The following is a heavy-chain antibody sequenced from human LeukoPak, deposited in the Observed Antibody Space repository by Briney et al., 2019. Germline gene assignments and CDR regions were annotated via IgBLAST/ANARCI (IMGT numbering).Heavy chain of an antibody. J-gene: IGHJ4*02. CDR2: ISRSGDTI. CDR1: GFTFNYHS. Sequence: GGSLRLSCAAYGFTFNYHSMNWVRQAPGKGLEWISYISRSGDTIYYADSVKGRFTISRDNANNSLYLQMNSLRDEDTAVYYCARDPADGQLWSLFDYWGQGTLVTVSS. V-gene: IGHV3-48*02. D-gene: IGHD5-18*01. CDR3: ARDPADGQLWSLFDY.